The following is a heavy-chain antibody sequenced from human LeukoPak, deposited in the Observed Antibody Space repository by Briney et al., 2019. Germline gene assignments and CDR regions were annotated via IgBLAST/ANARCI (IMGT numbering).Heavy chain of an antibody. J-gene: IGHJ4*02. D-gene: IGHD5-18*01. CDR2: IYYSGST. V-gene: IGHV4-59*08. CDR1: GGSISGFY. CDR3: ARHVDTATRGFDY. Sequence: SETLSLTCTVSGGSISGFYWSWIRQPPGKGLEWIGYIYYSGSTNYNPSLKSRVTISVDTSKNQFSLKLSSVTAADTAVYYCARHVDTATRGFDYWGQGTLVTVSS.